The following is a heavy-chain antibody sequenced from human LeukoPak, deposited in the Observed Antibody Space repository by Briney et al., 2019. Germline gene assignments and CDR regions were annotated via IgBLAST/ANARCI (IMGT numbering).Heavy chain of an antibody. CDR1: GYTFTGYY. CDR2: INPNSGGT. CDR3: AREEVVGGGWFDP. D-gene: IGHD2-15*01. J-gene: IGHJ5*02. V-gene: IGHV1-2*02. Sequence: ASVKVSCKASGYTFTGYYMHWVRQAPGQGLEWMGWINPNSGGTNYAQKFQGRVTMTRDTSISTAYMELSSLRSEDTAVYYCAREEVVGGGWFDPWGQGTLVTVSS.